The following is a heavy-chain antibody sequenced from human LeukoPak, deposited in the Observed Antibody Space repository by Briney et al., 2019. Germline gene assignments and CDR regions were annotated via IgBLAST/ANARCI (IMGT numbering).Heavy chain of an antibody. J-gene: IGHJ4*02. Sequence: PSQTLSLTCTVSGGSISSGSYYWSWIRQPAGKGLEWIGRIYTSGSTNYNPSLKSRVTISVDTSKNQFSLKLSSVTAADTAVYYCARSATTIFGVVTFDYWGQGTLVTVSS. CDR3: ARSATTIFGVVTFDY. CDR1: GGSISSGSYY. V-gene: IGHV4-61*02. D-gene: IGHD3-3*01. CDR2: IYTSGST.